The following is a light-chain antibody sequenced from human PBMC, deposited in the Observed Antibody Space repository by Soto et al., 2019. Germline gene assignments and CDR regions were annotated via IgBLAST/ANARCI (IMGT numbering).Light chain of an antibody. CDR1: SSNIGTNT. CDR2: SND. J-gene: IGLJ2*01. V-gene: IGLV1-44*01. CDR3: EAWDDSRYGAV. Sequence: QSVLTQPPSASGTPGQGVTISCSGSSSNIGTNTVNWYKQLPGTAPKLLIYSNDLRPSGVADRFSGSKSGTSASLAISGRQSEDEADYYCEAWDDSRYGAVFGGGTKVTVL.